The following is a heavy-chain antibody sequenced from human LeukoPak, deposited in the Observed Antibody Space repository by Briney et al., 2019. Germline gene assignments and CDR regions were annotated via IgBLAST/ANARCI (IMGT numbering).Heavy chain of an antibody. Sequence: PSETLSLTCTVSGASINSYYWSWIRQPPGKGLEWIGCVSYSGSTDYNPALKSRVTISEDTSKSQVSLRLSSVTAADTAVYFCARGKFGDFEDCGQGTTVTVSS. CDR2: VSYSGST. CDR3: ARGKFGDFED. CDR1: GASINSYY. D-gene: IGHD4-17*01. V-gene: IGHV4-59*01. J-gene: IGHJ6*02.